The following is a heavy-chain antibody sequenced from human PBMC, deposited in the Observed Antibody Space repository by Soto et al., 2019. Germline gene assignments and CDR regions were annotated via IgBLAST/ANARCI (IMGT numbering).Heavy chain of an antibody. V-gene: IGHV3-48*01. CDR3: AKLPYYDILTGYPLRFDS. CDR1: GFTFSSYS. CDR2: ISSSSTI. D-gene: IGHD3-9*01. J-gene: IGHJ4*02. Sequence: GGSLRLSCAASGFTFSSYSMNWVRQAPGKGLEWVSYISSSSTIYYADSVKGRFTISRDNAKNSLYLQMNSLRAEDTAVYYCAKLPYYDILTGYPLRFDSCCQGTLLTVSS.